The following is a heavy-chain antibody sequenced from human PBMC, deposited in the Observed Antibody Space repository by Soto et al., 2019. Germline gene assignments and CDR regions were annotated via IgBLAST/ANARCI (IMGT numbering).Heavy chain of an antibody. D-gene: IGHD2-2*02. Sequence: QVQLVQSGAEVKKPGSSVKVSCKASGGTFSSYAISWVRQAPGQGLAWMGGIIPIFGTANYAQKFQGRVTITADESTSTAYMELGSLRSEDTAVYYCAREGYCISTSCYSFWFDPWGQGTLVTVSS. CDR3: AREGYCISTSCYSFWFDP. CDR2: IIPIFGTA. V-gene: IGHV1-69*12. CDR1: GGTFSSYA. J-gene: IGHJ5*02.